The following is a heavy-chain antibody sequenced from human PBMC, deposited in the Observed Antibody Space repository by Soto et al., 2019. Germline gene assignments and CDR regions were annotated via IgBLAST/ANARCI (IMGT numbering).Heavy chain of an antibody. D-gene: IGHD6-19*01. CDR3: AKGGRQWLVTSDFNY. J-gene: IGHJ4*02. CDR1: GFTFSDYA. CDR2: VSHDGRNT. Sequence: VQLVESGGGVVQPGRSLRLSCAASGFTFSDYAMHWVRQAPGKGLEWVAVVSHDGRNTHYADSVKGRFTISRDSSNNTVSLEMTRLRAEDTAVYYCAKGGRQWLVTSDFNYWGQGALVTVCS. V-gene: IGHV3-30*18.